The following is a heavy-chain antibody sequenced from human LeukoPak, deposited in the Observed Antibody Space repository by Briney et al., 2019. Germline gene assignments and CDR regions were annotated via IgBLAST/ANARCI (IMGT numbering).Heavy chain of an antibody. CDR2: ISGSGGST. D-gene: IGHD2-2*02. Sequence: PGGSLRLSCVASGFTFSSYAMSWVRQAPGKGLEWVSAISGSGGSTYYADSVKGRFTISRDNSKNTLYLQMNSLRAEDTAVYYCAKDGGGRVGYCSSTSCYTPPFDYWGQGTLVTVSS. CDR3: AKDGGGRVGYCSSTSCYTPPFDY. CDR1: GFTFSSYA. J-gene: IGHJ4*02. V-gene: IGHV3-23*01.